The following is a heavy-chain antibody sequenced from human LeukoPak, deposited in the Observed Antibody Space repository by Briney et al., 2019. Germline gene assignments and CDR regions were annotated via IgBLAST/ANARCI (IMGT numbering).Heavy chain of an antibody. V-gene: IGHV3-53*01. CDR1: GFTVSSNY. CDR2: IYSGGST. J-gene: IGHJ4*02. Sequence: TGGSLRLSCAASGFTVSSNYMSWVRQAPGKGLEWVSVIYSGGSTDYADSVKGRFTISRDNSKNTLYLQMNSLRAEDTAVYYCAKKRLWFGESYYFDYWGQGTLVTVSS. CDR3: AKKRLWFGESYYFDY. D-gene: IGHD3-10*01.